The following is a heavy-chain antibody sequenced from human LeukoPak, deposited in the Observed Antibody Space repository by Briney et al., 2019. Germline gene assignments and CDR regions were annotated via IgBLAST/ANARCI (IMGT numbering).Heavy chain of an antibody. CDR3: ARDSSSTDYYMDV. CDR2: INPNSGGT. J-gene: IGHJ6*03. D-gene: IGHD6-13*01. Sequence: ASVKVSCKASGYTFTGYYMHWVRQAPGQGLEWMGRINPNSGGTNYAQKFQGRVTMTRDTSISTAYMELSRLRYDDTAVYYCARDSSSTDYYMDVWGKGTTVTVSS. CDR1: GYTFTGYY. V-gene: IGHV1-2*06.